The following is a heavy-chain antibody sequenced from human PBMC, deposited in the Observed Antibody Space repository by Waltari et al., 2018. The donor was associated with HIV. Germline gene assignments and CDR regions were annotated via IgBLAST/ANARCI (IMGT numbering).Heavy chain of an antibody. Sequence: DVQLVESGGGLVQPGGSMSLSGAAAGFIFSAFAVTWVRQAPGKGLEWVSSVSASGGGSDYADFVKGRFVISRDNSRSTLYLQMNSLRVEDTAIYFCARHGDYGDIWGYLDHWGLGTLVTVSS. J-gene: IGHJ4*02. D-gene: IGHD4-17*01. V-gene: IGHV3-23*04. CDR1: GFIFSAFA. CDR2: VSASGGGS. CDR3: ARHGDYGDIWGYLDH.